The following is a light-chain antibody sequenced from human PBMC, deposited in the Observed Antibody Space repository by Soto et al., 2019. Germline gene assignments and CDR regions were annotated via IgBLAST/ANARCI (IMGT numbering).Light chain of an antibody. V-gene: IGLV1-51*02. CDR2: ENN. Sequence: QSVLTQPPSVSAAPGQKVTISCSGSSSNIGNNYVSWYQQLPGTAPKLLIYENNKRPSGIPDRFSGSKSGTSATLGITGLQTGDEDDYYCGTWDSSLSAYVFGRGTKLTVL. CDR3: GTWDSSLSAYV. CDR1: SSNIGNNY. J-gene: IGLJ1*01.